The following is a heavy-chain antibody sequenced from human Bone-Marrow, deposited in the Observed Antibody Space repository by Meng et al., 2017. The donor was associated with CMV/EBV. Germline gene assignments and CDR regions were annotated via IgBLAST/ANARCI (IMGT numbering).Heavy chain of an antibody. J-gene: IGHJ1*01. CDR2: IIPIFGTA. CDR3: AAGRDGYTFQH. V-gene: IGHV1-69*05. D-gene: IGHD5-24*01. CDR1: GGTFSSYA. Sequence: SVKGSCKASGGTFSSYAISWVRQAPGQGLEWMGGIIPIFGTANYAQKFQGRVTITTDESTSTAYMELSSLRSEDTAVYYCAAGRDGYTFQHWGQGTLVTVSS.